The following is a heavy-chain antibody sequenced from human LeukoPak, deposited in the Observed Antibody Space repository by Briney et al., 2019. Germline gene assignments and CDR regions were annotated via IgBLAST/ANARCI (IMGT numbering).Heavy chain of an antibody. CDR3: ARGNYYDSSGYYFDY. CDR1: GYTFTSYG. J-gene: IGHJ4*02. D-gene: IGHD3-22*01. Sequence: ASVKVSCKSSGYTFTSYGISWVRQAPGQGLEWMGWISAYNGNTNYAQKLQGRVTMTTDTSTSTAYMELRSLRSDDTAVYYCARGNYYDSSGYYFDYWGQGTLVTVSS. CDR2: ISAYNGNT. V-gene: IGHV1-18*01.